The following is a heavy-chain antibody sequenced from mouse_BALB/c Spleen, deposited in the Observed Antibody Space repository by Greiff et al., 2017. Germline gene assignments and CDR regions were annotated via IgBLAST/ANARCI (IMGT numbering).Heavy chain of an antibody. Sequence: VQLQQSGAELAKPGASVKMSCKASGYTFTSYWMHWVKQRPGQGLEWIGYINPSTGYTEYNQKFKDKATLTADKSSSTAYMQLSSLTSEDSAVYYCAREGYGNYDYFDYWGQGTTLTVSS. CDR2: INPSTGYT. CDR3: AREGYGNYDYFDY. J-gene: IGHJ2*01. V-gene: IGHV1-7*01. CDR1: GYTFTSYW. D-gene: IGHD2-1*01.